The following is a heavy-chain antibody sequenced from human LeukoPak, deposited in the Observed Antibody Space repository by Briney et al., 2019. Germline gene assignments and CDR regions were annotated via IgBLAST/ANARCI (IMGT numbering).Heavy chain of an antibody. CDR1: GFTFSSYW. Sequence: GGSLRLSCAASGFTFSSYWMSWVRQAPGKGLEWVANIKQDGSEKYYVDSVKGRFTISRDNSRNTLYLQMNSLRAEDTAVYYCAKPLHDYGDSYFDYWGQGTLVTVSS. CDR2: IKQDGSEK. CDR3: AKPLHDYGDSYFDY. J-gene: IGHJ4*02. V-gene: IGHV3-7*03. D-gene: IGHD4/OR15-4a*01.